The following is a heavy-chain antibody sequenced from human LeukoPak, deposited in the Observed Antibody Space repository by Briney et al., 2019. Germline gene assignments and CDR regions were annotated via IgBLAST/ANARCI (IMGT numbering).Heavy chain of an antibody. V-gene: IGHV4-39*07. CDR3: ARSQVPAPFDI. CDR1: GGSISSSSYY. D-gene: IGHD2-2*01. CDR2: IYYSGST. J-gene: IGHJ3*02. Sequence: SETLSLTCTVSGGSISSSSYYWGWIRQPPGKGLEWIGSIYYSGSTYYNPSFKSRVTISVDTSKNQFSLKLSSVTAADTAVYYCARSQVPAPFDIWGQGTMVTVSS.